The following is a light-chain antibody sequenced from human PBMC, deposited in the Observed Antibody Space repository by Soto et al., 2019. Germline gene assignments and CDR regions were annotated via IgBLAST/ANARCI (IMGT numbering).Light chain of an antibody. Sequence: QSVLTQPASVSGSPGQSITISCTGTSSDVGGFNYVSWYQQHPGKAPKVIIYEVSNRPSGVSNRFSGSKSGNTASLTISGLQAEDEADYYCNSYTSSATRVFGGGTKLTVL. CDR2: EVS. J-gene: IGLJ3*02. CDR3: NSYTSSATRV. CDR1: SSDVGGFNY. V-gene: IGLV2-14*01.